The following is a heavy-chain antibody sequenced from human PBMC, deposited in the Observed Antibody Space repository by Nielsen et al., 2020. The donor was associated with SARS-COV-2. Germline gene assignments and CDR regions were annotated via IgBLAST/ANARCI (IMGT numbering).Heavy chain of an antibody. CDR3: ARDQAGTWATYFDY. CDR1: GFTFSSYW. CDR2: IKQDGSEK. Sequence: GESLKISCAASGFTFSSYWMSWVRQAPGKGLEWVANIKQDGSEKYYVDSVKGRFTISRDNAKNSLYLQMNSLRAEDTAVYYCARDQAGTWATYFDYWGQGTLVTVSS. D-gene: IGHD6-19*01. J-gene: IGHJ4*02. V-gene: IGHV3-7*03.